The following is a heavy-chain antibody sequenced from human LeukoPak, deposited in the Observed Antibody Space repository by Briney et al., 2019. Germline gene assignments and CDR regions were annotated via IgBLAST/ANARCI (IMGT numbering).Heavy chain of an antibody. CDR1: GFIFSNFA. V-gene: IGHV3-30*04. Sequence: GGSLRLSCAASGFIFSNFAMHRVRQAPGKGLEWVALISYDGGKKYYADFVKGRFTISRDNHRDTLYLQMDSLSPDDTAVYYCARGPYHSDTSGYTNSWGQGTLVTVSS. CDR2: ISYDGGKK. J-gene: IGHJ4*02. CDR3: ARGPYHSDTSGYTNS. D-gene: IGHD3-22*01.